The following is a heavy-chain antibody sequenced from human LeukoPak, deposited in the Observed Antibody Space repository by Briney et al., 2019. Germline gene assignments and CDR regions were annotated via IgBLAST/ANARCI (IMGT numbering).Heavy chain of an antibody. CDR3: ARVEGFRYFDY. CDR2: ISYSGRT. J-gene: IGHJ4*02. V-gene: IGHV4-4*02. Sequence: SETLSLTCAVSGGSIRSSNWWSWVRQPPGKGLEWIGEISYSGRTNYNPSLKSRVTISVDKSKNQFSLKLTSVTAADTAVYYCARVEGFRYFDYWGQGTVVTVSS. CDR1: GGSIRSSNW. D-gene: IGHD3-10*01.